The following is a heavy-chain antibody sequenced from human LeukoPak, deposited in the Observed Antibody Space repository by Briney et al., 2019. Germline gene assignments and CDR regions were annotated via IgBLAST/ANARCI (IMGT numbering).Heavy chain of an antibody. CDR3: AKAVGSSWLSTLSQVAMDV. Sequence: GGSLRLSCAASGFTFSKYGMQWVRQARDKGVEWVAFILQDGNNQYYADYVKGRFIISRDNSMNTLYLQMHSRRTEDTAGYYCAKAVGSSWLSTLSQVAMDVWGKGTTVTVSS. J-gene: IGHJ6*04. CDR1: GFTFSKYG. V-gene: IGHV3-30*18. D-gene: IGHD3-9*01. CDR2: ILQDGNNQ.